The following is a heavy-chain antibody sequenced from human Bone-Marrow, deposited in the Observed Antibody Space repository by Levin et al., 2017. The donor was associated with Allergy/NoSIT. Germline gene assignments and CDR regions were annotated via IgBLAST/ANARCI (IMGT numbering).Heavy chain of an antibody. D-gene: IGHD3-10*01. CDR1: GGSMSSGSYY. V-gene: IGHV4-61*02. Sequence: KASETLSLTCTVTGGSMSSGSYYWSWIRQPAGKGLEWIGRIYTSGSTNYNPSLKSRVTISVDTSKNQFSLKLSSVTAADTAVYYCARDTYMVRGVMGYYYMDVWGKGTTVTVSS. CDR3: ARDTYMVRGVMGYYYMDV. CDR2: IYTSGST. J-gene: IGHJ6*03.